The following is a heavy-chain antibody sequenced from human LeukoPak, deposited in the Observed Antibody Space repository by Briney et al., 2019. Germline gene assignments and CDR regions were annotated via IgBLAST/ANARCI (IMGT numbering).Heavy chain of an antibody. CDR1: GGSFSGYY. CDR2: IIHRGST. Sequence: SETLSLTCAVYGGSFSGYYWSWIRQPPGKGLEWIGEIIHRGSTNYNPSLKSRLTISVDTSKDQFSLKLSSVTAADTAVYYCARGDTVAARPGRFDYWGQGTLVTVSS. V-gene: IGHV4-34*01. J-gene: IGHJ4*02. CDR3: ARGDTVAARPGRFDY. D-gene: IGHD6-6*01.